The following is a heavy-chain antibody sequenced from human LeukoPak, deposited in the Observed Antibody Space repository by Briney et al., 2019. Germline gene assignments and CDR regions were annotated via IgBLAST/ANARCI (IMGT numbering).Heavy chain of an antibody. Sequence: GGSLRLSCAASGFTFSSYGMHWVRQAPGKGLEWVAVIWDDGSNKYYADSVKGRFAISRDNPKNTLYLQMNSLRAEDTAVYYCARAEVPAAIKSGAFDIWGQGTMVTVSS. V-gene: IGHV3-33*01. CDR1: GFTFSSYG. D-gene: IGHD2-2*01. CDR2: IWDDGSNK. J-gene: IGHJ3*02. CDR3: ARAEVPAAIKSGAFDI.